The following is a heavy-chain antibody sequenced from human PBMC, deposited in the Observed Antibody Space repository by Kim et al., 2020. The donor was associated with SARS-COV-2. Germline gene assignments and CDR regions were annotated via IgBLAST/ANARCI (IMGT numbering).Heavy chain of an antibody. V-gene: IGHV5-10-1*01. CDR3: ARRWELLRGTYYFDY. CDR1: GYSFTSYW. D-gene: IGHD1-26*01. J-gene: IGHJ4*02. CDR2: IDPSDSYT. Sequence: GESLKISCKGSGYSFTSYWISWVRQMPGKGLEWMGRIDPSDSYTNYSPSFQGHVTISADKSISTAYLQWSSLKASDTAMYYCARRWELLRGTYYFDYWGQGTLVTVSS.